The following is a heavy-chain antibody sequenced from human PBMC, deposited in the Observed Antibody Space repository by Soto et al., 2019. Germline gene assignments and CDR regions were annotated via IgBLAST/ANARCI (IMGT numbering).Heavy chain of an antibody. V-gene: IGHV4-59*01. D-gene: IGHD2-2*01. J-gene: IGHJ4*02. Sequence: SETLSLTCTVSGASISSSYWSWIRQSPGKGLEWIGYIFHSGTTNYNPSLKSRVTISVDTAKNQFSLNLSSLTTADTAVYFCARGGNRYSTTSSVVGGFDYWGQGTLVTVSS. CDR3: ARGGNRYSTTSSVVGGFDY. CDR1: GASISSSY. CDR2: IFHSGTT.